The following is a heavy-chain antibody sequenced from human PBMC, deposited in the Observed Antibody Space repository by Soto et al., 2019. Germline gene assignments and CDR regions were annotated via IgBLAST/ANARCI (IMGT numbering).Heavy chain of an antibody. CDR3: ARDFKYDILTSHYGMDV. Sequence: EVQLVESGGGLDKPGGSLRLSCAASGFMFSSYSMHWVRQAPGKGLEWVSSISTTSTYIYYADSVKGRFTISRDNAKNSLFLQMNSLRAEDTALYYCARDFKYDILTSHYGMDVWGQGTTVTVSS. CDR1: GFMFSSYS. J-gene: IGHJ6*02. D-gene: IGHD3-9*01. V-gene: IGHV3-21*01. CDR2: ISTTSTYI.